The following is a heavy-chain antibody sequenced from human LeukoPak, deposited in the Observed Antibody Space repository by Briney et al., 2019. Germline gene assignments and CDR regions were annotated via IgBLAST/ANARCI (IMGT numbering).Heavy chain of an antibody. CDR3: ARGDPIYYDILTGYFI. V-gene: IGHV1-18*01. Sequence: ASVKVSCKASGYTFTSYGISWVRPAPGQGLEWMGWISAYIGNTNYAQKLQGRVTMTTDTSTSTAYMELRSLRSDDTAVYYCARGDPIYYDILTGYFIWGQGTLVTVSS. CDR1: GYTFTSYG. CDR2: ISAYIGNT. D-gene: IGHD3-9*01. J-gene: IGHJ4*02.